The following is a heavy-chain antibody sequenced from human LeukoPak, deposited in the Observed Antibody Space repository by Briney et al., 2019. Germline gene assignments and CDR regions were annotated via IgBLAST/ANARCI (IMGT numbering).Heavy chain of an antibody. D-gene: IGHD3-3*01. Sequence: PSETLSLTCTVSGGSISSGGYYWSWIRQPPGKGLEWIGYIYHSGSTYYNPSLKSRVTISVDRSKNQFSLKLSSVTAADTAVYYCARVDYDFWSGYDYWGQGTLVTVSS. V-gene: IGHV4-30-2*01. CDR1: GGSISSGGYY. CDR2: IYHSGST. J-gene: IGHJ4*02. CDR3: ARVDYDFWSGYDY.